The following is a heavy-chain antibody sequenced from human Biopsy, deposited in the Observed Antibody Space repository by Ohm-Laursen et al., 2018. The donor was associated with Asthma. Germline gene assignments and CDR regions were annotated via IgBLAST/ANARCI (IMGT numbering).Heavy chain of an antibody. V-gene: IGHV4-59*01. CDR3: ARRGGVRRYFDY. J-gene: IGHJ4*02. CDR1: GGSITSFY. D-gene: IGHD3-16*01. Sequence: PGTLSLTCTVSGGSITSFYWSWIRQPPGRGLEWIGYIYFSGNTNYNPSLKSRVTISIDTSKNHFSLKLTSVTAADTAVYYCARRGGVRRYFDYWGQGTLVTVSS. CDR2: IYFSGNT.